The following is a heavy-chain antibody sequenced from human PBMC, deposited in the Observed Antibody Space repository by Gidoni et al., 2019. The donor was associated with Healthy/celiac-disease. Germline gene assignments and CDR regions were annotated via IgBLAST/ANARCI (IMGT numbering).Heavy chain of an antibody. Sequence: QVQLVQSGAEVKKPGASVKVSCKASGYTFTSYYMHWVRQAPGQGLEWMGISNPSGGSTSYAQKFQGRVTMTRDTSTSTVYMELGSLRSEDTAVYYCAREEALTMVRGVIMGYGMDVWGQGTTVTVSS. J-gene: IGHJ6*02. CDR3: AREEALTMVRGVIMGYGMDV. CDR2: SNPSGGST. D-gene: IGHD3-10*01. V-gene: IGHV1-46*01. CDR1: GYTFTSYY.